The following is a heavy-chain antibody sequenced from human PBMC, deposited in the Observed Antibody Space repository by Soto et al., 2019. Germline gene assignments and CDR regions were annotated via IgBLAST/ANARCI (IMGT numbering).Heavy chain of an antibody. J-gene: IGHJ5*02. Sequence: SETLSLTCTVSGGSISSGGYYWSWIRQHPGKGLEWIGYIYYSGSTYYNPSLKSRVTISVDTSKNQFSLKLSSVTAADTAVYYCARGRFSSSWYLSETPNWFDPWGQGTLVTVSS. CDR3: ARGRFSSSWYLSETPNWFDP. V-gene: IGHV4-31*03. CDR1: GGSISSGGYY. D-gene: IGHD6-13*01. CDR2: IYYSGST.